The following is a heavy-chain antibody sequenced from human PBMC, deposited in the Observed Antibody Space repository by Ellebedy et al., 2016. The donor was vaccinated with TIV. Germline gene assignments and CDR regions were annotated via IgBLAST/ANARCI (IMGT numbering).Heavy chain of an antibody. D-gene: IGHD6-19*01. CDR1: GFTFRSYG. CDR2: ISADGNTK. V-gene: IGHV3-30*18. J-gene: IGHJ2*01. Sequence: GESLKISXVVSGFTFRSYGMHWVRQAPGKGLEWVAVISADGNTKHYADSVKGRFTISRDNAKNSLYLQMNSLRAEDTAVYYCAKKGSAVAFSPRWYFDLWGRGTLVTVSS. CDR3: AKKGSAVAFSPRWYFDL.